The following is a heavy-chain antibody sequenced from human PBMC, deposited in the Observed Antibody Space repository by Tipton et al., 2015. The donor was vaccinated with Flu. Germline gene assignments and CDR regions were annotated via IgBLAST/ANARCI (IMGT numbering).Heavy chain of an antibody. CDR1: GGSISNYY. CDR2: IYYSGST. V-gene: IGHV4-59*01. Sequence: TLSLTCTVSGGSISNYYWSWIRQPPGKGLEWIGDIYYSGSTNYNPSLKSRVTISLGTSKKEFSLKLSSVTAADTAVYYCARAHNYYYDSSGYGRGFDIWGQGTMVTVSS. D-gene: IGHD3-22*01. J-gene: IGHJ3*02. CDR3: ARAHNYYYDSSGYGRGFDI.